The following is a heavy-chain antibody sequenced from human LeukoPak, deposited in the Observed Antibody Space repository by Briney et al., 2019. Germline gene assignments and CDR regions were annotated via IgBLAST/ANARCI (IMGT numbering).Heavy chain of an antibody. CDR2: IYHSGST. Sequence: SETLSLTCTVSGYSISSGYYWGWIRQPPGKGLEWIGSIYHSGSTYYNPSLKSRVTISVDTSKNQFSLKLSSVTAADTAVYYCASVNTYYYDSSGYPRWGQGTLVTVSS. V-gene: IGHV4-38-2*02. CDR3: ASVNTYYYDSSGYPR. J-gene: IGHJ4*02. CDR1: GYSISSGYY. D-gene: IGHD3-22*01.